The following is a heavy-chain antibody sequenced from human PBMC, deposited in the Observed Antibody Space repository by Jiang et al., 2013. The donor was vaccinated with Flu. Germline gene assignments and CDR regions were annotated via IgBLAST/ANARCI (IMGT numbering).Heavy chain of an antibody. D-gene: IGHD5-24*01. CDR3: ARDTMNWYFDL. J-gene: IGHJ2*01. CDR2: IIPILGIA. Sequence: GTFSSYTISWVRQAPGQGLEWMGRIIPILGIANYAQKFQGRVTITADKSTSTAYMELSSLRSEDTAVYYCARDTMNWYFDLWGRGTLVTVSS. V-gene: IGHV1-69*04. CDR1: GTFSSYT.